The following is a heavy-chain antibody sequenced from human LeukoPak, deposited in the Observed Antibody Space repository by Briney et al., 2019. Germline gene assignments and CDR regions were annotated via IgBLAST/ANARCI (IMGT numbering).Heavy chain of an antibody. CDR3: AKELQSGSYYRENAFDI. CDR1: GFTFSSYA. V-gene: IGHV3-23*01. CDR2: ISGSGGST. D-gene: IGHD1-26*01. J-gene: IGHJ3*02. Sequence: GGSLRLSCAASGFTFSSYAMSWVRQAPGKGLEWVSAISGSGGSTYYADSVKGRFTISRDNSKNTLYLQMNSLRAEDTAVYYCAKELQSGSYYRENAFDIWGQGTMVTVSS.